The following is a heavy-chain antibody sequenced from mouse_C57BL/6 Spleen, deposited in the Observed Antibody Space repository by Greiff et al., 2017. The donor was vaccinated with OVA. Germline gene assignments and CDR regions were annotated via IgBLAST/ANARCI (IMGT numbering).Heavy chain of an antibody. CDR1: GYSFTGYY. V-gene: IGHV1-42*01. J-gene: IGHJ1*03. Sequence: VQLQQSGPELVMPGASVKISCKASGYSFTGYYMNWVKQSPEKSLEWIGEINPSTGGTTYNQKFKAKATLTVDKSSSTAYMQLKSLTSEDSAVYYCARRGGYYDYDGGRYFDVWGTGTTVTVSS. CDR2: INPSTGGT. D-gene: IGHD2-4*01. CDR3: ARRGGYYDYDGGRYFDV.